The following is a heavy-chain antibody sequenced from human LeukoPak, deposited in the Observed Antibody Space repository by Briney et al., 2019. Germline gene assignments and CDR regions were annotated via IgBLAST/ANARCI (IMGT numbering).Heavy chain of an antibody. CDR3: AREAVTIFGVVRTQTTKLPHRFDP. CDR2: IYSIGST. CDR1: GFTVSSNY. D-gene: IGHD3-3*01. J-gene: IGHJ5*02. Sequence: GGSLRLSCAASGFTVSSNYMSWVRQAPGKGLEWVSVIYSIGSTYYADSVKGRFTISRDNSKNTLYLQMNSLRAEDTAVYYCAREAVTIFGVVRTQTTKLPHRFDPWGQGTLVTVSS. V-gene: IGHV3-66*01.